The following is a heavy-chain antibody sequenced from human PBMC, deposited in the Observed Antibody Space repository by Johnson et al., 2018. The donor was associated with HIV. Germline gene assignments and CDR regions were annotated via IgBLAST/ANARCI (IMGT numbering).Heavy chain of an antibody. CDR3: ARGSRYTHDNDDV. CDR2: ISYDGSNK. Sequence: QVQLVESGGGVVQPGRSLRLSCAASGFTFSSYAMHWVRQAPGKGLEWVAVISYDGSNKYYADSVKGRFTISRDNSKNTLYLQMNTLRADDTAVYYCARGSRYTHDNDDV. CDR1: GFTFSSYA. V-gene: IGHV3-30-3*01. J-gene: IGHJ6*01. D-gene: IGHD3-9*01.